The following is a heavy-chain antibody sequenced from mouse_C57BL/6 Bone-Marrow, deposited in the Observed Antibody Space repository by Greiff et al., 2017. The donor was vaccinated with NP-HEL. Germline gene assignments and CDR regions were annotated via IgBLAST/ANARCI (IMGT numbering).Heavy chain of an antibody. CDR2: ISSGGSYT. Sequence: EVKLVESGGDLVKPGGSLKLSCAASGFTFSSYGMSWVRQTPDKRLEWVATISSGGSYTYYPDSVKGRFTISRDNAKNTLYLQMSSLKSEDTAMYYCARHGGDTYWGQGTLVTVSA. J-gene: IGHJ3*01. CDR3: ARHGGDTY. CDR1: GFTFSSYG. V-gene: IGHV5-6*02.